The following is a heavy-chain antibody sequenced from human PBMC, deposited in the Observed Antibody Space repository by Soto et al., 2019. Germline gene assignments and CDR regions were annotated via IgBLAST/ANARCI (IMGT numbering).Heavy chain of an antibody. Sequence: SETLSLTCTVSGGSVSSGSYYWSWIRQPPGKGLKWIGYIYYSGSTNYNPSLKSRVTISVDTSKNQFSLKLSSVAAADTAVYYCARDVAAADYWGQGTLVTVSS. V-gene: IGHV4-61*01. J-gene: IGHJ4*02. CDR2: IYYSGST. D-gene: IGHD6-13*01. CDR1: GGSVSSGSYY. CDR3: ARDVAAADY.